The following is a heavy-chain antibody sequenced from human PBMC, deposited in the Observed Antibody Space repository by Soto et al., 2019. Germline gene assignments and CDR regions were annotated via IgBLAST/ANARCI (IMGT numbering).Heavy chain of an antibody. CDR3: AREREGGYCSGGSCYPNWFDP. Sequence: EVQLVESGGGLVQPGGSLRLSCAASGFTFSSYWMSWVRQAPGKGLEWVANIKQDGSEKYYVDSVKGRFTISRDNAKNSLYLQMNSLRAEDTAVYYCAREREGGYCSGGSCYPNWFDPWGQGTLVTVSS. D-gene: IGHD2-15*01. V-gene: IGHV3-7*05. J-gene: IGHJ5*02. CDR2: IKQDGSEK. CDR1: GFTFSSYW.